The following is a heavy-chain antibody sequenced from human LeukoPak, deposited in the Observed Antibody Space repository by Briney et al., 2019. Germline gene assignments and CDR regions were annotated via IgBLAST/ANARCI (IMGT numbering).Heavy chain of an antibody. V-gene: IGHV3-23*01. CDR1: GFTFSNYA. D-gene: IGHD6-19*01. Sequence: GASLRLSCAASGFTFSNYAMTWVRHAPGKGLEWGSSISYTGGRTNYADSVKGRFTISRDNSKNTLYLQMNSLRAEDTAVYYCAKDQIAGDSSGWIFDYWGQGTRVTVSP. CDR3: AKDQIAGDSSGWIFDY. J-gene: IGHJ4*02. CDR2: ISYTGGRT.